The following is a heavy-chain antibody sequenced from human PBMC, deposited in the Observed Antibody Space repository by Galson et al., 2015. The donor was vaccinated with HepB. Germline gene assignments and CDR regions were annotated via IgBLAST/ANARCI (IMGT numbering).Heavy chain of an antibody. J-gene: IGHJ4*02. CDR3: AKGTGIAAAVDLVDY. V-gene: IGHV3-23*01. CDR2: ISGSGGST. D-gene: IGHD6-13*01. CDR1: GFTFSSYA. Sequence: SLRLSCAASGFTFSSYAMSWVRQAPGKGLEWVSAISGSGGSTYYADSVKGRFTISRDNSKNTLYLQMNSLRAEDAAVYYCAKGTGIAAAVDLVDYWGQGTLVTVSS.